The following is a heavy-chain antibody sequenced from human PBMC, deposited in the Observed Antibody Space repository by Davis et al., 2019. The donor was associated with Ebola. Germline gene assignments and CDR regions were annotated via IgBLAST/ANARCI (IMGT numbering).Heavy chain of an antibody. V-gene: IGHV4-39*01. D-gene: IGHD1-26*01. J-gene: IGHJ6*02. CDR2: IYYSGST. CDR3: ARLEWELLSRYYYYGMDV. CDR1: GGSISSSSYY. Sequence: PSETLSLTCTVSGGSISSSSYYWGWIRQPPGKGLEWIGSIYYSGSTYYNPSLKSRVTISVDTSKNQFSLKLSSVTAADTAVYYCARLEWELLSRYYYYGMDVWGQGTTVTVSS.